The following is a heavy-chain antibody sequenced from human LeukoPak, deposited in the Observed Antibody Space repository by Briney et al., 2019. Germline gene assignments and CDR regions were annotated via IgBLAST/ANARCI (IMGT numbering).Heavy chain of an antibody. Sequence: SETLSLTCTVSGGSMSSYYWTWIRQPPGKGLEWVGYIYYSGTTKYNPSLKSRVTISLDTSKNQFSLELSSVTAPDTAVYYCARAPYSSTWYLEYFDFWGEGTLVTVSS. CDR2: IYYSGTT. V-gene: IGHV4-59*12. J-gene: IGHJ4*02. CDR3: ARAPYSSTWYLEYFDF. D-gene: IGHD6-13*01. CDR1: GGSMSSYY.